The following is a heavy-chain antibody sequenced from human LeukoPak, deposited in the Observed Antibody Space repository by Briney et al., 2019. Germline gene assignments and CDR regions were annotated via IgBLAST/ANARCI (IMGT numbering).Heavy chain of an antibody. D-gene: IGHD3-10*01. CDR1: GGSISSYY. CDR2: IYYSGST. J-gene: IGHJ6*02. Sequence: SETLSLTCTASGGSISSYYWSWIRQPPGKGLEWIGYIYYSGSTNYNPSLKSRVTISVDTSKNQFSLKLSSVTAADAAVYYCARGYGFGELLPSDVWGQGTTVTVSS. V-gene: IGHV4-59*01. CDR3: ARGYGFGELLPSDV.